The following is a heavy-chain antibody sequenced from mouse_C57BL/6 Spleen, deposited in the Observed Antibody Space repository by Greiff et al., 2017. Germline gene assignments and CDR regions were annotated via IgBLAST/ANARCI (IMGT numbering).Heavy chain of an antibody. D-gene: IGHD1-1*01. J-gene: IGHJ2*01. Sequence: VQLQQPGAELVRPGTSVKLSCKASGYTFTSYWMHWVKQRPGQGLEWIGVIDPSDSYTNYNQKFKGKATLTVDTSSSTAYMQLSSLTSEDSAVYYVAREWDNGSSYGDYWGQGTTLTVSS. CDR1: GYTFTSYW. V-gene: IGHV1-59*01. CDR3: AREWDNGSSYGDY. CDR2: IDPSDSYT.